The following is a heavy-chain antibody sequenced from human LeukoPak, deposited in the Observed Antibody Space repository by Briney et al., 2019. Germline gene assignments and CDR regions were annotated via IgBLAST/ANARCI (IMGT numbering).Heavy chain of an antibody. D-gene: IGHD3-22*01. J-gene: IGHJ4*02. V-gene: IGHV4-59*01. CDR2: IYYSGST. CDR3: ARAPYSSYGDY. CDR1: GDSITSYY. Sequence: SETLSLTCTVSGDSITSYYWSWIRQPPGKGLEWIGYIYYSGSTNYNPSLKSRVTMSVDTSKNQFSLKVSSVTAADTAVYYCARAPYSSYGDYWGQGTLVTVAS.